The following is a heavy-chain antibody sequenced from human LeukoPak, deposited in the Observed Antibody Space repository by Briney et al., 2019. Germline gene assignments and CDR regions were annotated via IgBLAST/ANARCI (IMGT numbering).Heavy chain of an antibody. Sequence: SVKVSCKASGLTFSNYGITWVRQAPGQGLEWMGGIIPIFGTANYAQKFQGRVTITADESTSTAYMELSSLRSEDTAVYYCAREVKGVVINTNWFDPWGQETLVTVSS. V-gene: IGHV1-69*13. D-gene: IGHD3-3*01. CDR1: GLTFSNYG. CDR2: IIPIFGTA. CDR3: AREVKGVVINTNWFDP. J-gene: IGHJ5*02.